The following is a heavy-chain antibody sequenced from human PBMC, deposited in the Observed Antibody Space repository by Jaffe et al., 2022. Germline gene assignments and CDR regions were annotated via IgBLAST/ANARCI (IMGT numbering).Heavy chain of an antibody. D-gene: IGHD3-3*01. CDR1: GFIFLNYA. CDR2: VSGNGGDR. V-gene: IGHV3-23*01. CDR3: AKVNDWSYWYFDL. Sequence: EVQLLESGGGLVQPGGSLRLSCSASGFIFLNYAMTWVRQAPGKGLEWVSSVSGNGGDRNYADSVKGRFTVSRDNSRKTLYLQMNSLRAEDTAVYYCAKVNDWSYWYFDLWGRGTLVTVSS. J-gene: IGHJ2*01.